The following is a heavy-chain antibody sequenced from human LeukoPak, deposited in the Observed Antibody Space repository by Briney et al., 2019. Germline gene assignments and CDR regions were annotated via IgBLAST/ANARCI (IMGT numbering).Heavy chain of an antibody. D-gene: IGHD1-1*01. Sequence: ASVKVSCKASGYTFTGYYMHWVQQAPGQGLEGMGWINPNSGGTNYAQKFQGRVTMTRDTSISTAYMELSRLRSDDTAVYYCARDFAGTTVAFDYWGQGTLVTVSS. J-gene: IGHJ4*02. CDR2: INPNSGGT. V-gene: IGHV1-2*02. CDR3: ARDFAGTTVAFDY. CDR1: GYTFTGYY.